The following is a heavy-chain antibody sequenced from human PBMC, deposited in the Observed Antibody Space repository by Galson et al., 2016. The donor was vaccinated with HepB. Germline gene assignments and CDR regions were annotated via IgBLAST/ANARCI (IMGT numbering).Heavy chain of an antibody. Sequence: SLRLSCAASGFTFSSYRMHWVRQAPGKGLVWVSGINSDGTSTTYADSVKGRFTISRDNSKNTLSLQMNSLRAEDTAVYYCAKERGDCSGGTCRYHDAFDIWGQGTMATVSS. CDR3: AKERGDCSGGTCRYHDAFDI. D-gene: IGHD2-15*01. J-gene: IGHJ3*02. CDR1: GFTFSSYR. V-gene: IGHV3-74*01. CDR2: INSDGTST.